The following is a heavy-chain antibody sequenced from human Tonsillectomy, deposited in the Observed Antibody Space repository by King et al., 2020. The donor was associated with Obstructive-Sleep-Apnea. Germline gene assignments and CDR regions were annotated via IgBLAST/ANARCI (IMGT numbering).Heavy chain of an antibody. CDR3: ATRGIYCSGGSCYYRNWFDP. CDR1: GYTLTELS. J-gene: IGHJ5*02. D-gene: IGHD2-15*01. CDR2: FDPEDGGT. V-gene: IGHV1-24*01. Sequence: VQLVQSGAEVKKPGASVKVSCKVSGYTLTELSMHWVRQAPGKGLEWMGGFDPEDGGTIYAQKFQGRVTMTEDTSTDTAYMELSSLRSEDTAVYYCATRGIYCSGGSCYYRNWFDPWGQGTLVTVSS.